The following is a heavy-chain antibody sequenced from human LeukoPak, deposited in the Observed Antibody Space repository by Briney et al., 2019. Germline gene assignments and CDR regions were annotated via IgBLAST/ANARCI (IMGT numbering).Heavy chain of an antibody. CDR2: IYHSGTT. CDR1: GYSISSGYY. J-gene: IGHJ3*02. Sequence: PSETLSLTCTVSGYSISSGYYWGWIRQPPGKGLEWIGNIYHSGTTYYNPSLKSRVTISVDTANNQFSLKLSSVTAADTAVYYCGRPLSYYSDSSGDDAFDIWSQGTMVTVSS. V-gene: IGHV4-38-2*02. D-gene: IGHD3-22*01. CDR3: GRPLSYYSDSSGDDAFDI.